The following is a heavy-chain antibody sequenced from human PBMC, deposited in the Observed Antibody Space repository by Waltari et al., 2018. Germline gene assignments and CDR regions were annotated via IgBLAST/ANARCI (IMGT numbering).Heavy chain of an antibody. CDR3: AKDEDGYNYVY. V-gene: IGHV3-23*03. J-gene: IGHJ4*02. CDR2: IYSGGSST. D-gene: IGHD5-12*01. Sequence: EVQLSVSWGGLLQPGGSLRLSCAAPGFTIRSYALSWVRQAPGKGLGWVSVIYSGGSSTYYAASVKGRFTISRDNSKNTLYLQMNSLRAEDTAVYYCAKDEDGYNYVYWGQGTLVTVSS. CDR1: GFTIRSYA.